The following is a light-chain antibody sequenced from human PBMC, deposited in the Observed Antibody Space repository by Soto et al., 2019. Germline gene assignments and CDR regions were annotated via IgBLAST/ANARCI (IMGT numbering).Light chain of an antibody. CDR3: LQDFNHPWT. Sequence: AIQMTQSPSSLSASVGDRVTITCRASQGIRTDLGWYQQKPGRAPKLLIYSASSLQSGVPSRFTGTASGTDFTLTISSLQPEDFATYYCLQDFNHPWTFGQGTKVEVK. CDR1: QGIRTD. CDR2: SAS. J-gene: IGKJ1*01. V-gene: IGKV1-6*01.